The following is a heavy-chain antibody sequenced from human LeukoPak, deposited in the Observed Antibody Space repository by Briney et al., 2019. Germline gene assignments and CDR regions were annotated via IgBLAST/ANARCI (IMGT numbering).Heavy chain of an antibody. J-gene: IGHJ4*02. CDR2: IYFDGNS. V-gene: IGHV4-39*01. D-gene: IGHD3-3*01. CDR3: AAENGIFWIAYHYCDE. CDR1: GGSLGSSSYY. Sequence: SETLSPTCTVSGGSLGSSSYYWGGIRQPPGKDLEWIGTIYFDGNSFYNPSLKSRVTISIDMSKNQFSLKLSSVTAADTAIYYCAAENGIFWIAYHYCDEGGQGTLVSVSS.